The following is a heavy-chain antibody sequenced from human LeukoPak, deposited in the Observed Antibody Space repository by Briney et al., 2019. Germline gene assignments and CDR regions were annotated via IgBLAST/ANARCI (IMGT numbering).Heavy chain of an antibody. D-gene: IGHD1-20*01. CDR1: GFTFSSYA. V-gene: IGHV3-23*01. Sequence: PGGSLRLSCAASGFTFSSYAVNWVRQAPGKGLEWVSAISGSGSTTYYADSAKGRFTISRDNAKNSLFLQMNSLRAEDTAVYYCARDREDYNWSYFHYYYMDVWGRGTTVTVSS. CDR3: ARDREDYNWSYFHYYYMDV. J-gene: IGHJ6*03. CDR2: ISGSGSTT.